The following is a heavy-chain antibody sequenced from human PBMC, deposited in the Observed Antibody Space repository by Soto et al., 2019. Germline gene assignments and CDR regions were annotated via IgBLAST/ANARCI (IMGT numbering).Heavy chain of an antibody. Sequence: SETLSLTCTVSGGSISSGDYYWSWIRQPPGKGLEWIGYIYYSGSTYYNPSLKSRVTISVDTSKNQFSLKLSSVTAADTAVYYCASQYCSSTSCTLDYWGQGTLVTVYS. J-gene: IGHJ4*02. V-gene: IGHV4-30-4*01. CDR3: ASQYCSSTSCTLDY. CDR1: GGSISSGDYY. D-gene: IGHD2-2*01. CDR2: IYYSGST.